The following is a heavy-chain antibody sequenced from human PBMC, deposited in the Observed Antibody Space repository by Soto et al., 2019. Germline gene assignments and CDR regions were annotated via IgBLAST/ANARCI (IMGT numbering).Heavy chain of an antibody. Sequence: QVQLVQSGADVKKPGSSVKVSCKASGGTFSSYTISWVRQAPGQGLEWMGRIIPIVGIANNAQKFQGRVTNTADKSTSTAYMELSSLRSEDTAVYYCARGADGYKHYYYGMDVWGQGTTVTVSS. J-gene: IGHJ6*02. CDR3: ARGADGYKHYYYGMDV. CDR1: GGTFSSYT. CDR2: IIPIVGIA. V-gene: IGHV1-69*02. D-gene: IGHD1-1*01.